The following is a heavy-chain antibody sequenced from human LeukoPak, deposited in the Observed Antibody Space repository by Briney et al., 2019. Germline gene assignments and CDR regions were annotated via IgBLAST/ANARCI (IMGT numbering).Heavy chain of an antibody. CDR1: GYTFTGYY. J-gene: IGHJ4*02. D-gene: IGHD2-2*01. V-gene: IGHV1-2*02. CDR3: ARTRCSSTSCYYGLGY. CDR2: INPNSGGT. Sequence: ASVKVSCKASGYTFTGYYMHWVRQAPGQGLEWMGWINPNSGGTNYAQKFQGRVTMTRDTSISTAYMELSRLRSDDTAVYYCARTRCSSTSCYYGLGYWGQGTLVTVSS.